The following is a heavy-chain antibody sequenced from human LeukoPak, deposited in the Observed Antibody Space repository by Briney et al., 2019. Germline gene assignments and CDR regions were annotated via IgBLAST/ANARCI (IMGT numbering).Heavy chain of an antibody. CDR2: IYYSGST. CDR3: ARDTPDSDYGGHSFLFDS. D-gene: IGHD4-23*01. J-gene: IGHJ4*02. CDR1: GGSVSSYF. Sequence: SETLSLTCTVSGGSVSSYFWSWIRQPPGKGLEWIGYIYYSGSTNYNPSLKSRVTISIDTSKNQFSLKLNSVTAADTAVYYCARDTPDSDYGGHSFLFDSWGQGTLVTVSS. V-gene: IGHV4-59*02.